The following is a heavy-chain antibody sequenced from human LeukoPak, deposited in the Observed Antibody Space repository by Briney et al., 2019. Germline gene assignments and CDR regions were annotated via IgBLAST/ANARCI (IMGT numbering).Heavy chain of an antibody. CDR2: INSDESIT. CDR3: ARAGYCSSTSCYALDY. V-gene: IGHV3-74*01. D-gene: IGHD2-2*01. J-gene: IGHJ4*02. CDR1: GFTFSSSW. Sequence: GGSLRLSCAASGFTFSSSWMYWVRHAPGKGLVWVSRINSDESITTYADSVKGRFTISRDNAKNTLYLQMNSLRAEDTAVYYCARAGYCSSTSCYALDYWGQGTLVTVSS.